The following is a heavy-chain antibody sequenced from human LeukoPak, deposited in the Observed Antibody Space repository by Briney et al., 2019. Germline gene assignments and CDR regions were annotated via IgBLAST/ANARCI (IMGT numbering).Heavy chain of an antibody. J-gene: IGHJ6*03. CDR1: GFTFDDYA. Sequence: GGSLLLSCVVSGFTFDDYAMHWVRQGPGKGLEWVSGISWSSGSIGYADSVKGRFTFSRDNAKNSLYLQMNSLRAEDMALYYCAKGSYGSGPDDFYYMDVWGKGTTVTVSS. CDR3: AKGSYGSGPDDFYYMDV. CDR2: ISWSSGSI. V-gene: IGHV3-9*03. D-gene: IGHD3-10*01.